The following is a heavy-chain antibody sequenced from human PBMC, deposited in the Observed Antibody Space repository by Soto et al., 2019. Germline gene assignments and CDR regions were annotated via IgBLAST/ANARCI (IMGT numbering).Heavy chain of an antibody. J-gene: IGHJ6*02. CDR2: ISYDGSNK. D-gene: IGHD2-2*01. Sequence: QVQLVESGGGVVQPGRSLRLSCAASGFTFSSYAMHWVRQAPGKGLEWVAVISYDGSNKYYADSVKGRFTISRDNSKNTLYLQMNSLRAEDTAVYYCARDLMGCSSTSCYERRGNYYYYGMDVWGQGTTVTVSS. CDR3: ARDLMGCSSTSCYERRGNYYYYGMDV. CDR1: GFTFSSYA. V-gene: IGHV3-30-3*01.